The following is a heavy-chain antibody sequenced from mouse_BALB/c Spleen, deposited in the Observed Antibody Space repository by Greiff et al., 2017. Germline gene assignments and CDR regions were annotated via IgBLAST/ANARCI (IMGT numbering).Heavy chain of an antibody. J-gene: IGHJ4*01. Sequence: QVQLKESGPGLVAPSQSLSITCTVSGFSLTSYGVHWVRQPPGKGLEWLGVIWAGGSTNYNSALMSRLSISKDNSKSQVFLKMNSLQTDDTAMYYCARERESTVVASDYWGQGTSVTVSS. V-gene: IGHV2-9*02. D-gene: IGHD1-1*01. CDR3: ARERESTVVASDY. CDR2: IWAGGST. CDR1: GFSLTSYG.